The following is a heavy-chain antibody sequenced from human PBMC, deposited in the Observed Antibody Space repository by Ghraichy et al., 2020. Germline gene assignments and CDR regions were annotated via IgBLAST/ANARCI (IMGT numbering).Heavy chain of an antibody. CDR3: ARMGVVPAALYYGMDV. Sequence: SETLSLTCAVYGGSFSGYYWSWIRQPPGKGLEWIGEINHSGSTNYNPSLKSRVTISIDTSKNQFSLKLSSVTAADTAVYYCARMGVVPAALYYGMDVWGQGTTVTVSS. CDR2: INHSGST. J-gene: IGHJ6*02. D-gene: IGHD2-2*01. CDR1: GGSFSGYY. V-gene: IGHV4-34*01.